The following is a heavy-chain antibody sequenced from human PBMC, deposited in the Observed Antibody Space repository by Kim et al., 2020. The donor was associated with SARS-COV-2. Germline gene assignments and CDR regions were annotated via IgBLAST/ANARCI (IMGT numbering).Heavy chain of an antibody. D-gene: IGHD1-26*01. CDR2: IYYSGST. CDR1: GGSISSYY. V-gene: IGHV4-59*01. CDR3: ASQGRVDAFDI. Sequence: SETLSLTCTVSGGSISSYYWSWIRQPPGKGLEWIGYIYYSGSTNYNPSLKSRVTISVDTSKNQFSLKLSSVTAADTAVYYCASQGRVDAFDIWGQGTMVTVSS. J-gene: IGHJ3*02.